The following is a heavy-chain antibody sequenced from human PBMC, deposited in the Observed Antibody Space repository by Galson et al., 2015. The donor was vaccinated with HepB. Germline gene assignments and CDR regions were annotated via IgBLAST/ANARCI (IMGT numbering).Heavy chain of an antibody. J-gene: IGHJ4*02. CDR1: GGSFSGYY. D-gene: IGHD1-26*01. CDR3: ARYRYSGSYLDY. V-gene: IGHV4-34*01. Sequence: SETLSLTCAVYGGSFSGYYWSWIRQPPGKGLEWIGEINHNGSTNYNPSLKSRVTISVDTSKNQFSLKLSSVTAADTAVYYCARYRYSGSYLDYWGQGTLVTVSS. CDR2: INHNGST.